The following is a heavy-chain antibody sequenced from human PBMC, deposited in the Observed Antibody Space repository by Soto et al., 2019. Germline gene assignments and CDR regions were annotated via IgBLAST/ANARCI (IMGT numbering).Heavy chain of an antibody. J-gene: IGHJ4*02. CDR3: AHYSGYDFGFDY. CDR2: IYWDDDE. V-gene: IGHV2-5*02. D-gene: IGHD5-12*01. CDR1: GFSLSTSGVG. Sequence: QITLKESGPTLVNPTQTLTLTCTFSGFSLSTSGVGVGWIRQPPGKALEWLALIYWDDDERYSPSLKSRLTITKDTSKNQVLRTMSNIDPVDTATYCCAHYSGYDFGFDYWGQGTLVTVSS.